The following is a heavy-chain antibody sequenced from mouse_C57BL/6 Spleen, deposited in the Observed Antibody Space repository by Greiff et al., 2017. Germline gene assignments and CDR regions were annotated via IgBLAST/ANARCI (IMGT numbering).Heavy chain of an antibody. V-gene: IGHV1-80*01. J-gene: IGHJ1*03. Sequence: VQLVESGAELVKPGASVKISCKASGYAFSSYWMNWVKQRPGKGLEWIGQIYPGDGDTNYNGKFKGKATLTADKSSSTAYMQLSSLTSEDSAVYFCARWEYYGSSLWYFDVWGTGTTVTVSS. CDR2: IYPGDGDT. CDR1: GYAFSSYW. D-gene: IGHD1-1*01. CDR3: ARWEYYGSSLWYFDV.